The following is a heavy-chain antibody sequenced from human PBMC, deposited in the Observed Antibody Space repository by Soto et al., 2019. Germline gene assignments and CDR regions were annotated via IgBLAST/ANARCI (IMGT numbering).Heavy chain of an antibody. CDR2: IIPIFGTA. CDR3: ARDRSRFGEPNDAFDI. V-gene: IGHV1-69*13. J-gene: IGHJ3*02. D-gene: IGHD3-10*01. Sequence: GASVKVSCKASGGTFSSYAISWVRQAPGQGLEWMGGIIPIFGTANYAQKFQGGVTITADESTSTAYMELSSLRSEDTAVYYCARDRSRFGEPNDAFDIWGQGTMVTVSS. CDR1: GGTFSSYA.